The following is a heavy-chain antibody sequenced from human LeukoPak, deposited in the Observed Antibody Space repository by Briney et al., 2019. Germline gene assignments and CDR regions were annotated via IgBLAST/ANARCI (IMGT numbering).Heavy chain of an antibody. V-gene: IGHV1-8*01. J-gene: IGHJ5*02. CDR1: GYTLTSYD. D-gene: IGHD4-23*01. CDR2: INPNSGNT. CDR3: ARDYGGNSGWFDP. Sequence: ASVKVSCKASGYTLTSYDINWVRQATGQGLEWMGWINPNSGNTGYAQKFQGRATLTRNTSISTAYMELSSLRSEDTAVYYCARDYGGNSGWFDPWGQGTLVTVSS.